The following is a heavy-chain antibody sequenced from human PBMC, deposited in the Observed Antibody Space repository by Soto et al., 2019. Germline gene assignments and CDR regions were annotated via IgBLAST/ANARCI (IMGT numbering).Heavy chain of an antibody. D-gene: IGHD5-18*01. CDR2: ISSSSSTI. CDR3: ARDSGYSYGPRDY. Sequence: EVQLVESGGGLVQPGGSLRLSCAASGFTFSSYSMNWVRQAPGKGLEWVSYISSSSSTIYYADSVKGRFTISRDNAKNSLYLQMNSRRAADTAVYYCARDSGYSYGPRDYWGLGTLVTVSS. J-gene: IGHJ4*02. CDR1: GFTFSSYS. V-gene: IGHV3-48*01.